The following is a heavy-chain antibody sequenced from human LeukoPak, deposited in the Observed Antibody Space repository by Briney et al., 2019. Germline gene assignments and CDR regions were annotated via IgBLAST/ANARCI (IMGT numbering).Heavy chain of an antibody. D-gene: IGHD6-13*01. J-gene: IGHJ4*02. CDR1: GYSFTTYW. Sequence: GEALKISCKGSGYSFTTYWISWGRQIPRTGREWMGRIDPSDSNHNYSPSFQAHVTISADKSFSTAYLQWTSLKASDTAMYYCARHAKAYGSSCDYWGQGTLVTVSS. CDR3: ARHAKAYGSSCDY. V-gene: IGHV5-10-1*01. CDR2: IDPSDSNH.